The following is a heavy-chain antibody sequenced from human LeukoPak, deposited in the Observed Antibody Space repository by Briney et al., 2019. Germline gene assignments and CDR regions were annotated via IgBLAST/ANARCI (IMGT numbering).Heavy chain of an antibody. J-gene: IGHJ4*02. CDR1: GFTFSSYA. CDR2: ISTNGGST. CDR3: SVVHRYYDGSGYWVQ. D-gene: IGHD3-22*01. V-gene: IGHV3-23*01. Sequence: GGSLRLSCEASGFTFSSYAISWVRQAPGKGLEWVSGISTNGGSTSYADSVKGRLTISRDNPRNMLYMEMNSLRAEDTAVYYCSVVHRYYDGSGYWVQWGQGTLVTVSS.